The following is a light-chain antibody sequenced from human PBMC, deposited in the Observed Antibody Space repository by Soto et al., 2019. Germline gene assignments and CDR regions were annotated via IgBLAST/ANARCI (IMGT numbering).Light chain of an antibody. V-gene: IGKV1-39*01. J-gene: IGKJ5*01. Sequence: DIQMTQSPSSLSASVGDRVTITCRASQSGSNYLNWYQQKPGKAPNLLIYAASNLQSGVPSRVSGSGSGTAFTLTISSLQPEDFATYYGHQGYSPPPTFGQGTRLDIK. CDR2: AAS. CDR3: HQGYSPPPT. CDR1: QSGSNY.